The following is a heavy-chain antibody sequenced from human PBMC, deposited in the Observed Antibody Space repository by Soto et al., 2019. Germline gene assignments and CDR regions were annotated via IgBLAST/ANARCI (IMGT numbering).Heavy chain of an antibody. CDR2: IISGGNT. V-gene: IGHV3-66*01. CDR3: ARVGYSAGYEEYYYYGMDV. Sequence: EVQLVESGGGLVQPGGSLRLSCAASGFAVSNNYMSWVRQAPGKGLEWVSVIISGGNTYYADSVKRRCTTYREITKNTVYPKMNMLGDMDTAVYEGARVGYSAGYEEYYYYGMDVWGQGTTVTVS. J-gene: IGHJ6*02. CDR1: GFAVSNNY. D-gene: IGHD5-12*01.